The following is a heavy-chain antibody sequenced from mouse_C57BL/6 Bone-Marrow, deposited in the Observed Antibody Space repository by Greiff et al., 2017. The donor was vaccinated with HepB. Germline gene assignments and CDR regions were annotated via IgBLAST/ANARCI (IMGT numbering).Heavy chain of an antibody. CDR1: GFTFSDYG. CDR2: ISNLAYSI. Sequence: DVKLQESGGGLVQPGGSLKLSCAASGFTFSDYGMAWVRQAPRKGPEWVAFISNLAYSIYYADTVTGRFTISRENAKNTLYLEMSSLRSEDTAMYYCARLGGSSPYYYAMDYWGQGTSVTVSS. J-gene: IGHJ4*01. D-gene: IGHD1-1*01. CDR3: ARLGGSSPYYYAMDY. V-gene: IGHV5-15*01.